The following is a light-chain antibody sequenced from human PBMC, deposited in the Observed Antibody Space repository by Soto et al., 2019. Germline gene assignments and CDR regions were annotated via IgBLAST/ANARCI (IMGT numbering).Light chain of an antibody. V-gene: IGKV1-5*01. CDR3: QQYNSYSPET. CDR1: QSISRW. J-gene: IGKJ1*01. CDR2: DAS. Sequence: DIPMTQFPSTLFASVGDRVTITCRASQSISRWLAWYQQKPGKAPKLLIYDASNLEKGVPSRFSGRGSGTEFTLTISSLQPDDFATSYCQQYNSYSPETFGQGTKVEI.